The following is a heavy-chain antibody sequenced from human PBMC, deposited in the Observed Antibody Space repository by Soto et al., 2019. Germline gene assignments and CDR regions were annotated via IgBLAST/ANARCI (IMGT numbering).Heavy chain of an antibody. Sequence: GGSLRLSCAASGFTVSTYWMSWIRQAPGKGLEWFGNIKPNGSQSYIVNSVQGRFTTSRDNARNSVYLQMNSLRAEDTAVYYCVRDVHSGWYLASWGQGALVTVSS. J-gene: IGHJ4*02. V-gene: IGHV3-7*01. CDR2: IKPNGSQS. D-gene: IGHD6-19*01. CDR1: GFTVSTYW. CDR3: VRDVHSGWYLAS.